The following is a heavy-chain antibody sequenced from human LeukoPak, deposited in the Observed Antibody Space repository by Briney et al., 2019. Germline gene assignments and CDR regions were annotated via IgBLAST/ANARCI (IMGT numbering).Heavy chain of an antibody. V-gene: IGHV3-30*18. J-gene: IGHJ6*02. CDR2: ISYDGSNK. Sequence: PGRSLRLSCAASGFTFSSFGMHWVRQAPGKGLEWVAVISYDGSNKYYADSVKGRFTISRDNSNTTLFLQMNSLRAEDTAVYYCAKAPGGYSYGYYYYYGMDVWGQGTTVTVSS. CDR3: AKAPGGYSYGYYYYYGMDV. CDR1: GFTFSSFG. D-gene: IGHD5-18*01.